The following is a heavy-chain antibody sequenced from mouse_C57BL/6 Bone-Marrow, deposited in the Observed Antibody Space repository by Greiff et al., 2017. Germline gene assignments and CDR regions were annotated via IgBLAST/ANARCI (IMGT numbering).Heavy chain of an antibody. CDR2: IDPSDSET. J-gene: IGHJ3*01. Sequence: QVQLQQPGAELVRPGSSVKLSCKASGYTFTSYWMHWVKQRPIQGLEWIGNIDPSDSETHYNQKFKDKATLTVDKSSSTAYMQLSSLTSEDSAVDYCARAGFYVWFAYWGQGTLVTVSA. D-gene: IGHD2-12*01. CDR3: ARAGFYVWFAY. V-gene: IGHV1-52*01. CDR1: GYTFTSYW.